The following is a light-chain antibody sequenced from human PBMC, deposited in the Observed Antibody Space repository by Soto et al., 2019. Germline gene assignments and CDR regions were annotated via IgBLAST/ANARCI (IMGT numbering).Light chain of an antibody. CDR2: DES. J-gene: IGKJ2*01. Sequence: TQMTQSPSSLSASVGDRVTITCRASQDIDIYLSWYQQKPGKVPKLLIYDESTLQSGVPSRFSGSGSGTDFTLTSNNLQPEDVATYYCQQSYRTPYTFGQGTKV. V-gene: IGKV1-39*01. CDR1: QDIDIY. CDR3: QQSYRTPYT.